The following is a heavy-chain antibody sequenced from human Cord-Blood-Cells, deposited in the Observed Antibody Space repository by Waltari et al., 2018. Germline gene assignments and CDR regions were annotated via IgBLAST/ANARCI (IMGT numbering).Heavy chain of an antibody. D-gene: IGHD6-6*01. J-gene: IGHJ4*02. CDR1: GGYFSGYY. Sequence: QVQLQQWGAGLLKPSETLSLTCPVYGGYFSGYYWRWTRQPPGKGLEWIGEINHSGSTNYNPSLKSRVTISVDTSKNQFSLKLSSVTAADTAVYYCARSSSIAARGWDYWGQGTLVTVSS. CDR2: INHSGST. V-gene: IGHV4-34*01. CDR3: ARSSSIAARGWDY.